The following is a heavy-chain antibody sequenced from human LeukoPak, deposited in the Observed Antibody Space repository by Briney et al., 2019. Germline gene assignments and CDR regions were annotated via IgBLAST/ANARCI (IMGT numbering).Heavy chain of an antibody. J-gene: IGHJ4*02. CDR3: AREGY. CDR1: GFTFSNYW. CDR2: INTDGSTA. V-gene: IGHV3-74*01. Sequence: GGSLRLSCAASGFTFSNYWIHWVRQAPGKGLVWVSRINTDGSTATYADSVKGRFTISRDNAKNTLYLQMNSLRAGDTAVYCCAREGYWGQGTLVTVSS.